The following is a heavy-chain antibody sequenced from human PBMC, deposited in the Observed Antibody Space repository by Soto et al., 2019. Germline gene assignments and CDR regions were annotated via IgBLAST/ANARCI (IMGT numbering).Heavy chain of an antibody. CDR3: ARAGISQAAAGSLDCCPIDS. V-gene: IGHV3-66*01. Sequence: EVQLVESGGGLVQPGGSLRLSCAASGFTVSSNYMSWVRQAPGKGLERVSIIYSGGTTYYADSVKGRFTISRDNSKNTLYLQMNSLRAEDTAVYYCARAGISQAAAGSLDCCPIDSWRQGTLVTVSS. J-gene: IGHJ4*02. CDR2: IYSGGTT. D-gene: IGHD6-13*01. CDR1: GFTVSSNY.